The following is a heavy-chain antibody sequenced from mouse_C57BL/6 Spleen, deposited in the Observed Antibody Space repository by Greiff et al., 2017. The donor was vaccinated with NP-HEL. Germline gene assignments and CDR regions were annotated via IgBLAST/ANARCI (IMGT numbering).Heavy chain of an antibody. CDR1: GYTFTSYW. D-gene: IGHD1-1*01. J-gene: IGHJ4*01. V-gene: IGHV1-7*01. Sequence: QVQLQQSGAELAKPGASVKLSCKASGYTFTSYWMHWVKQRPGQGLEWIGYINPSSGYTKYNQKFKDKATLTADKSSSTVYMELSRLTSEDSAVYFCARHGEEDYYGSRDYAMDYWGQGTSVTVSS. CDR3: ARHGEEDYYGSRDYAMDY. CDR2: INPSSGYT.